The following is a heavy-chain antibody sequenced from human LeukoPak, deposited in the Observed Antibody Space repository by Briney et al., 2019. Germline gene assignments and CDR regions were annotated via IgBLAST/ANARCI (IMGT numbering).Heavy chain of an antibody. CDR2: IYIGGST. CDR3: ARWGRDLDAFDI. J-gene: IGHJ3*02. CDR1: GFTVSSNY. Sequence: PGGSLRLSCAASGFTVSSNYMSWVPQAPGKGLEGGSVIYIGGSTYYADSVKGRFTISRDNSKNTLYLQMNSLRAEDTAVYYCARWGRDLDAFDIWGQGTMVTVSS. V-gene: IGHV3-66*01. D-gene: IGHD3-16*01.